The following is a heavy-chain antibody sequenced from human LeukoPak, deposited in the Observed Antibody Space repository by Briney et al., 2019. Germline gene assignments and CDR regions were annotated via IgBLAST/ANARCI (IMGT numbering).Heavy chain of an antibody. V-gene: IGHV7-4-1*02. D-gene: IGHD4-17*01. CDR1: GYTFTSYA. Sequence: GASVKVSCKASGYTFTSYAMNWVRQAPGQGLEWMGWINTNTGNPTYAQGFTGRFVFSLDTSVSTAYLQWSSLKASDTAMYYCARLSPTTYGDYVSAFDIWGQGTMVTVSS. CDR3: ARLSPTTYGDYVSAFDI. J-gene: IGHJ3*02. CDR2: INTNTGNP.